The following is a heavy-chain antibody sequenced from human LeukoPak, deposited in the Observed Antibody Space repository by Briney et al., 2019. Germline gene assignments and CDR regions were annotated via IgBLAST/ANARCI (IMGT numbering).Heavy chain of an antibody. J-gene: IGHJ5*02. CDR1: GFTFKLYW. CDR2: INDDGSDT. CDR3: IRGGPSTWS. Sequence: PGGSLRLSCAASGFTFKLYWMHWVRQVPGKAPVWVSRINDDGSDTRYADSVEGRFTISRDDATNMVFLQMNSLRPEDTAIYYCIRGGPSTWSWGQGTLVTVSS. V-gene: IGHV3-74*01. D-gene: IGHD2-15*01.